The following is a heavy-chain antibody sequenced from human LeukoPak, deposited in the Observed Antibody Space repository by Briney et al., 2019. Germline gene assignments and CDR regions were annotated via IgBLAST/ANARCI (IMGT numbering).Heavy chain of an antibody. Sequence: ASVKVSCNASGYTFTGYYMHWVRQAPGQGLEWMGWINPNSGGTNYAQKFQGRVTMTRDTSISTAYMELSRLRSDDTAVYYCARATFRSSGWRPADYWGQGTLVTASS. V-gene: IGHV1-2*02. CDR2: INPNSGGT. D-gene: IGHD6-19*01. CDR1: GYTFTGYY. J-gene: IGHJ4*02. CDR3: ARATFRSSGWRPADY.